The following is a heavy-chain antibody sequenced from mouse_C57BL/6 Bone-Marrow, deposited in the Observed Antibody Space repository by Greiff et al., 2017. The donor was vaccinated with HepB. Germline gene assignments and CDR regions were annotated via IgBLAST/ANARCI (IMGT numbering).Heavy chain of an antibody. CDR1: GYAFSSSW. J-gene: IGHJ3*01. CDR3: AFYYYDSRSFAY. D-gene: IGHD1-1*01. CDR2: IYPGDGDT. Sequence: QVQLQQSGPERVKPGASVKISCKASGYAFSSSWMNWVKQSPGKGLEWIGRIYPGDGDTNYNGKFKGKATLTADKSSSTAYMQLSSLTSEDSAVYVWAFYYYDSRSFAYWGQGTRVTVSA. V-gene: IGHV1-82*01.